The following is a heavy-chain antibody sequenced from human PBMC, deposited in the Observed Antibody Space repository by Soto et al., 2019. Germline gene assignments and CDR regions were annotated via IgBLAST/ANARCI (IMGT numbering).Heavy chain of an antibody. Sequence: ESGGGVVQPGRSLRLSCAASVFTFRNYAMHWVRQAPGKGLECVAVISYDGSNKFYRDYVKGRFTISRDNSKNTLYLQINSLRYEDTAVYYCARGDREDIAVVVGVRPGEYGVDVWGEGTTVTVSS. CDR1: VFTFRNYA. V-gene: IGHV3-30-3*01. CDR2: ISYDGSNK. CDR3: ARGDREDIAVVVGVRPGEYGVDV. J-gene: IGHJ6*04. D-gene: IGHD2-15*01.